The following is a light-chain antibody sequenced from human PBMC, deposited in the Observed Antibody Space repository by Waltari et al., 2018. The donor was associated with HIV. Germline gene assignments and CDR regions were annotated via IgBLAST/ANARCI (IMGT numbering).Light chain of an antibody. Sequence: QFALTQPASVSGSPGQSITISCTGRSSDIGYYNYVSWYQQHPGKAPKLIIYEVSNRPSGISSLFSGSKSGNTASLTISGLQAEDEADYFCSSLTNSATLSVLFGGGTQLTVL. V-gene: IGLV2-14*01. CDR3: SSLTNSATLSVL. J-gene: IGLJ3*02. CDR1: SSDIGYYNY. CDR2: EVS.